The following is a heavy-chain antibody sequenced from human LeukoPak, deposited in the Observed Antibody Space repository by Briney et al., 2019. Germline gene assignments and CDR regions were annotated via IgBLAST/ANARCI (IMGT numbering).Heavy chain of an antibody. Sequence: GASVKVSCKASGGTFSSYAISWVRQAPGQGLEWMGGIIPIFGTANYAQKFQGRVTITADKSTSTAYMELSSLRSEDTAVYYCARGGLRGRNYNWFDPWGQGTLVTVSS. J-gene: IGHJ5*02. CDR3: ARGGLRGRNYNWFDP. V-gene: IGHV1-69*06. CDR1: GGTFSSYA. CDR2: IIPIFGTA.